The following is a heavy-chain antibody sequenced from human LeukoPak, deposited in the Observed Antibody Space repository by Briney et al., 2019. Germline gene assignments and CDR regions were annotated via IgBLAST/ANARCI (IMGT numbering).Heavy chain of an antibody. D-gene: IGHD3-22*01. V-gene: IGHV1-2*02. CDR3: ARDDSSGYFKGGY. CDR1: GYTFTGYY. CDR2: INPKSGGT. Sequence: GASVKVSCKASGYTFTGYYMHWVRQAPGQGLEWMGWINPKSGGTNYAQNFQGRVTMTWDTSINTAFMELSRLKSDDTAVYYCARDDSSGYFKGGYWGQGTLVTVSS. J-gene: IGHJ4*02.